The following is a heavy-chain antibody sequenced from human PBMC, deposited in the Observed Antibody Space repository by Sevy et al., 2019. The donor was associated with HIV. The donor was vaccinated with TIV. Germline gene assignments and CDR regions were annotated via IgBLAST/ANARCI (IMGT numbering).Heavy chain of an antibody. J-gene: IGHJ4*02. CDR1: GFTFSSYT. V-gene: IGHV3-21*06. CDR3: ARGHGYCSGGSCYSGGY. D-gene: IGHD2-15*01. CDR2: SSGTGSYI. Sequence: GGSLRLSCSASGFTFSSYTMIWVRQAPGRGLEWVSASSGTGSYIYYADSVKDRFTISRDNAKNLLYLQMNSLRAEDTAVYYCARGHGYCSGGSCYSGGYWGQGTLVTVSS.